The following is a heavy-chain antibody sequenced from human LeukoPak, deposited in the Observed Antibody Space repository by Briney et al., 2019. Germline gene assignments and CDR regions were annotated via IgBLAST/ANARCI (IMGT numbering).Heavy chain of an antibody. J-gene: IGHJ4*02. CDR2: IKQDGSEK. V-gene: IGHV3-7*03. CDR1: GFTFSSYG. Sequence: GGSLRLSCAASGFTFSSYGMSWVRQAPGKGLEWVANIKQDGSEKYYADSVKGRFTISRDNAKNSLYLQMNSLRAEDTAVYYCARYGDYGFDCWGQGTLVTVSS. CDR3: ARYGDYGFDC. D-gene: IGHD4-17*01.